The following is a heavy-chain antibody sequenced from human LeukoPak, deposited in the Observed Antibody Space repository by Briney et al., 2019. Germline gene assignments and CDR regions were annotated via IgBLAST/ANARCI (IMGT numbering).Heavy chain of an antibody. CDR1: GYTFTSYG. Sequence: ASVTLTCKASGYTFTSYGITWIRQAPGQGLEWMGWISPNSDNTNYAQKLQGRVTMTTDTSTTTAYMELRSLRSDDTAVYYCARDWGSIKVITDYWGQGTLVTVSS. CDR2: ISPNSDNT. V-gene: IGHV1-18*04. CDR3: ARDWGSIKVITDY. D-gene: IGHD3-16*01. J-gene: IGHJ4*02.